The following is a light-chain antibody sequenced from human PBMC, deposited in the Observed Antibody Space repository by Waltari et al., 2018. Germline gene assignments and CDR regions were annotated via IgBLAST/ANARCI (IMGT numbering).Light chain of an antibody. CDR2: DVT. CDR3: SSYTTTTTVI. V-gene: IGLV2-14*03. Sequence: QSALTQPASVSGSPGQSITISCTGTSNDVGAYNYVYWYQQHPGKPPKLIIYDVTDRPSGVSYRFTGSKSGDTASLTISGLQAEDEADYYCSSYTTTTTVIFGGGTKLTVL. J-gene: IGLJ2*01. CDR1: SNDVGAYNY.